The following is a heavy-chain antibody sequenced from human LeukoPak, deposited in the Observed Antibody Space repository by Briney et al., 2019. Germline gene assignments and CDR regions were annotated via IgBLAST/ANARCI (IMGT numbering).Heavy chain of an antibody. CDR2: ISYDGSNK. V-gene: IGHV3-30-3*01. CDR3: ARGGYSYGLVYFDY. D-gene: IGHD5-18*01. J-gene: IGHJ4*02. Sequence: VISYDGSNKYYADSVKGRFTISRDNSKNTLYLQMTSLRAEDTAVYYCARGGYSYGLVYFDYWGQGTLVTVSS.